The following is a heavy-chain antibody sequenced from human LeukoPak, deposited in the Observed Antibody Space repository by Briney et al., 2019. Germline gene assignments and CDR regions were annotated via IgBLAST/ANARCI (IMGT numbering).Heavy chain of an antibody. CDR1: GVPITDYY. CDR3: ARELPSTGNWFDP. Sequence: SETLSLTCNISGVPITDYYWSWIRLAPRRGLEWICYMYYSGDSNSNPSLEGRVTMSADTSTNQFSLRLTSVTAADTAIYYCARELPSTGNWFDPWGQGILVTVPS. J-gene: IGHJ5*02. D-gene: IGHD1-14*01. CDR2: MYYSGDS. V-gene: IGHV4-59*01.